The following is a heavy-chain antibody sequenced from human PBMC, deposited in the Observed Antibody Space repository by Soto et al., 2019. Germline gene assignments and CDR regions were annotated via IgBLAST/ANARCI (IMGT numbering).Heavy chain of an antibody. Sequence: EVNLVESGGDLVQPGRSLRLSCTASGFKFGDFGLSWVRQAPGKGLEWISFIRSNIYGGTTDYAASVKGRFIISRDDSKGVVYLQMSNLTTEDTAVYYCTRDRDPLEYWGQGVLVTVSS. CDR1: GFKFGDFG. V-gene: IGHV3-49*04. CDR2: IRSNIYGGTT. J-gene: IGHJ1*01. CDR3: TRDRDPLEY.